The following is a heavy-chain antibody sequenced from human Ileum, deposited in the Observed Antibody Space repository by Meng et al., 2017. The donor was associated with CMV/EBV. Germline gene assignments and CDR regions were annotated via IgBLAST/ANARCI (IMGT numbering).Heavy chain of an antibody. CDR2: IYYSGLT. D-gene: IGHD2-8*01. V-gene: IGHV4-39*07. J-gene: IGHJ5*02. Sequence: LHVPVSGPGLLKPSDTLSPPSTVSGGSIRSSRHYWGWIRQPPGKGLEWIGNIYYSGLTSYNPSLKSRVTISVDTSKNQFSLKLSSVTAADTAVFYCARVWANGEGWFDPWGQGTLVTVSS. CDR3: ARVWANGEGWFDP. CDR1: GGSIRSSRHY.